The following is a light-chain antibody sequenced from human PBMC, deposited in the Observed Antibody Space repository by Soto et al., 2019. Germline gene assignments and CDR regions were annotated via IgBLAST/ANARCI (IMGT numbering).Light chain of an antibody. CDR3: QQSYTTLRT. V-gene: IGKV1-39*01. J-gene: IGKJ2*01. CDR2: STS. CDR1: QNINHY. Sequence: DIQMTQSPYSLSASVGERVTITCWASQNINHYLNWYQFKPEKAPKLLIYSTSNLRSGVPPRFSGNGSATEFTLTISTLQPEDSATYYCQQSYTTLRTFGQGSKLEIK.